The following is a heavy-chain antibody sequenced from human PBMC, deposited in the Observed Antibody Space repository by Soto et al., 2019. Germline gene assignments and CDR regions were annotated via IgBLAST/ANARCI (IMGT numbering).Heavy chain of an antibody. D-gene: IGHD3-10*01. Sequence: QVHLVESGGGVVQPGRSLRLSCAASGFTFSSYAMHLVRQSPCKGLEWVAVISYDGRNKYYADSVKGRFTISRDNSKNTLYLKMNRLRAEDTAVYYCARTSGRGVDYWGQGTLVTVSS. V-gene: IGHV3-30*04. CDR2: ISYDGRNK. CDR1: GFTFSSYA. CDR3: ARTSGRGVDY. J-gene: IGHJ4*02.